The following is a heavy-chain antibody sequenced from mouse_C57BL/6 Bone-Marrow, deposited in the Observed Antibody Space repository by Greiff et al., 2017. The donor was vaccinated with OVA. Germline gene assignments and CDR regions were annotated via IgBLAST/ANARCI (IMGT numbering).Heavy chain of an antibody. V-gene: IGHV1-55*01. J-gene: IGHJ4*01. Sequence: QVQLQQPGAELVKPGASVKMSCKASGYTFTSYWITWVKQRPGQGLEWIGDIYPGSGSTNYNEKFKSKATLTVDTSSSTAYMQLSSLTSEDSAVYYGAREDYDPLCYAMDYWGQGTSVTVSS. D-gene: IGHD2-4*01. CDR2: IYPGSGST. CDR1: GYTFTSYW. CDR3: AREDYDPLCYAMDY.